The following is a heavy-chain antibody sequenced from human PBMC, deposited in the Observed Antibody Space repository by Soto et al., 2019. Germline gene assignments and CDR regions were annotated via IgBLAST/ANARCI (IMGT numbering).Heavy chain of an antibody. V-gene: IGHV1-18*04. CDR3: AGAIVKWELGFDY. D-gene: IGHD1-26*01. CDR2: ISGYNGNT. Sequence: ASVKVSCKASFYTFSSHGINWVRQAPGQGLEWMGWISGYNGNTNYAQKLQGRVTMTTDTSTSTAYMELSSVTAADTAVYYCAGAIVKWELGFDYWGQGTLVTVSS. CDR1: FYTFSSHG. J-gene: IGHJ4*02.